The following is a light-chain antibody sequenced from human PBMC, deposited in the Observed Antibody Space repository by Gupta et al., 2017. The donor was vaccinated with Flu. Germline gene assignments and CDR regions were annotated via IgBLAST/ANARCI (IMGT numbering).Light chain of an antibody. CDR1: QSVNSD. V-gene: IGKV3-15*01. J-gene: IGKJ4*01. Sequence: ETVMTQSPATLSVSPGDRATLSCRASQSVNSDLAWYQQKPGQAPGLLIYDASTRATGIPARFSGSGSGTEFTLTISSLQSEDFAVYYCQQYGNWPLTFGGGTKVEMK. CDR3: QQYGNWPLT. CDR2: DAS.